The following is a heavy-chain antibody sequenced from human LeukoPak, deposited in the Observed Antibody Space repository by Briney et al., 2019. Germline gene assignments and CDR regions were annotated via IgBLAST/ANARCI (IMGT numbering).Heavy chain of an antibody. D-gene: IGHD2-21*01. CDR1: GFTFSSYG. CDR3: AKEGHTAHAFDI. CDR2: ISYGGSNK. J-gene: IGHJ3*02. Sequence: GGSLRLSCAASGFTFSSYGMHWVRQAPGKGLEWVAVISYGGSNKYYADSVKGRFTISRDNSKNTLYLQMNSLRAEDTAVYYCAKEGHTAHAFDIWGQGTMVTVSS. V-gene: IGHV3-30*18.